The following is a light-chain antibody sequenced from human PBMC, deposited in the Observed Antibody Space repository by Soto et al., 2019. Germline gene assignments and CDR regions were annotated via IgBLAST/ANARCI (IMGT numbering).Light chain of an antibody. J-gene: IGKJ1*01. CDR3: QQSYSTLGTWT. V-gene: IGKV1-39*01. Sequence: DIPMTQSPSSLSASVGDRVTITCRASQSISSYLNWYQQKPGKAPKLLIYAASSLQSGVPSRFSGSGSGTDFTLTISSLQPEDFATYYCQQSYSTLGTWTFGQGTKVEIK. CDR2: AAS. CDR1: QSISSY.